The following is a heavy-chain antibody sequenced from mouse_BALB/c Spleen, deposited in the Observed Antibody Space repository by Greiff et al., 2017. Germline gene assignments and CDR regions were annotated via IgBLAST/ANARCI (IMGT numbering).Heavy chain of an antibody. J-gene: IGHJ4*01. V-gene: IGHV1-5*01. CDR2: IYPGNSDT. Sequence: VHVKQSGTVLARPGASVKMSCKASGYSFTSYWMHWVKQRPGQGLEWIGAIYPGNSDTSYNQKFKGKAKLTAVTSASTAYMELSSLTNEDSAVYYCTREGLLRAMDYWGQGTSVTVSS. CDR1: GYSFTSYW. CDR3: TREGLLRAMDY. D-gene: IGHD1-1*01.